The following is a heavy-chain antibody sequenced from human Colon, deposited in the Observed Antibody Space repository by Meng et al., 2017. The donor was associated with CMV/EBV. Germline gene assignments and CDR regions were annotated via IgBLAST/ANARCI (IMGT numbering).Heavy chain of an antibody. V-gene: IGHV4-31*02. CDR1: DSISSGGYY. Sequence: DSISSGGYYWSWIRQFPGKGLEWIGYIFNSGATSKNPSLTSRVVMSVDTSKNQFSLKLASVTAADTALYFCARGALGACTGSSCFSWGQGTPVTVSS. J-gene: IGHJ5*02. CDR2: IFNSGAT. D-gene: IGHD6-19*01. CDR3: ARGALGACTGSSCFS.